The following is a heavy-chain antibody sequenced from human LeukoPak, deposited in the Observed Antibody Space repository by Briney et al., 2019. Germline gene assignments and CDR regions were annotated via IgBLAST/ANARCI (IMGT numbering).Heavy chain of an antibody. CDR1: GYTFSGYY. D-gene: IGHD3-3*01. Sequence: ASVKVSCKASGYTFSGYYMHWVRQAPGQGLEWMGRINPNSGGTNYAQKFQGRVTMTRNTSISTAYMELSRLRSDDTAVYYCARVLTDVRTQRGIWSGYSPTTSAQADAFDIWGQGTMVTVSS. CDR3: ARVLTDVRTQRGIWSGYSPTTSAQADAFDI. J-gene: IGHJ3*02. CDR2: INPNSGGT. V-gene: IGHV1-2*02.